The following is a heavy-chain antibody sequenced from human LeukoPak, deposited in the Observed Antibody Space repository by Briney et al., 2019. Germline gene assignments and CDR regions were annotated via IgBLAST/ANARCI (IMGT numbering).Heavy chain of an antibody. Sequence: GGSLRLSCAASGLTFRSYGMHWVRQAPGEGLEWVAYIRYDGSNKFYTVSVKGRFTISRDNSKNTLYLQMNSLRSEDTGVYYCANGGGAYDVMDYWGQGTLVTVSS. CDR2: IRYDGSNK. V-gene: IGHV3-30*02. J-gene: IGHJ4*02. CDR3: ANGGGAYDVMDY. CDR1: GLTFRSYG. D-gene: IGHD3-16*01.